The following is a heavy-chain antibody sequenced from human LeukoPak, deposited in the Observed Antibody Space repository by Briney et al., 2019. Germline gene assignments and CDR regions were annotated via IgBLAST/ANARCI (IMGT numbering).Heavy chain of an antibody. CDR3: ARDLDDSSGYLDY. J-gene: IGHJ4*02. D-gene: IGHD3-22*01. Sequence: PGGSLRLSCAASGFTFSSYAMSWVRQAPGKGLEWVSAISGSGGSTYYADSVKGRFTISRDNSKNTLYLQMNSLRAEDTAVYYCARDLDDSSGYLDYWGQGTLVTVSS. V-gene: IGHV3-23*01. CDR2: ISGSGGST. CDR1: GFTFSSYA.